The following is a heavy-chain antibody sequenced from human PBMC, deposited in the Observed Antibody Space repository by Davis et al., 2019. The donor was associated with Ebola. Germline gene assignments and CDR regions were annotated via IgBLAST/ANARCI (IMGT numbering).Heavy chain of an antibody. CDR1: GGSLSTYY. J-gene: IGHJ3*02. V-gene: IGHV4-34*01. D-gene: IGHD1-26*01. CDR2: INHSGRT. Sequence: MPSETLSLTRAVYGGSLSTYYWSWIRQPPGKGLEWIVAINHSGRTNYNPSLKSRFTISVDTSKNQFSLKLSAVTAADTAVYYCARLVGATWSGAIAIWGQGTMVTVSS. CDR3: ARLVGATWSGAIAI.